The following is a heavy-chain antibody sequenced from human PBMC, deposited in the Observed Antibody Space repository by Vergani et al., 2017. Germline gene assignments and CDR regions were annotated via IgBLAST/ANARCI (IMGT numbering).Heavy chain of an antibody. CDR2: SYYSGST. D-gene: IGHD6-13*01. V-gene: IGHV4-59*08. CDR3: ARAAAGTQAGY. J-gene: IGHJ4*02. CDR1: GGSISSYY. Sequence: QVQLQESGPGLVKASQTLSLTCTVSGGSISSYYWSWIRQPPGKGLEWIRYSYYSGSTNYHPSLKSRVNISVDTSKNQFSLKLSSVTAAGTAVYYCARAAAGTQAGYWGQGTLVTVSS.